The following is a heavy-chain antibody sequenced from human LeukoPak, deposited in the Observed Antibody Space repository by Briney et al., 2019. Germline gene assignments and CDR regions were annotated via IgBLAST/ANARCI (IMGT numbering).Heavy chain of an antibody. J-gene: IGHJ4*02. D-gene: IGHD3-22*01. Sequence: GASVKVSCKASGYTFTSYYMHWVRQAPGQGLEWMGIINPSGGSTSYAQKFQGRVTMTRDTSTSTVYMELSSLRSEDTAVYYCAREEREYYYDSSGCLRAWGQGTLVTVSS. CDR2: INPSGGST. CDR3: AREEREYYYDSSGCLRA. CDR1: GYTFTSYY. V-gene: IGHV1-46*01.